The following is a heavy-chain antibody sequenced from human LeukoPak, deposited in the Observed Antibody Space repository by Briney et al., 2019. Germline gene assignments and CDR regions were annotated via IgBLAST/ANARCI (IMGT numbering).Heavy chain of an antibody. CDR1: GFTFDDYA. CDR3: AKYGSSPS. D-gene: IGHD6-19*01. Sequence: GRSLRLSCAASGFTFDDYAMHWVRQTPGKGLEWVSGISWNSGRIEYADSVKGRFTISRDNAKNSLYLQMNSLRPEDTALYYCAKYGSSPSWGQGTLDTVSS. CDR2: ISWNSGRI. J-gene: IGHJ5*02. V-gene: IGHV3-9*01.